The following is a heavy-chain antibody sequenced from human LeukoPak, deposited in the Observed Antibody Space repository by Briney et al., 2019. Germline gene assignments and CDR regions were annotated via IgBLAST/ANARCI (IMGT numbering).Heavy chain of an antibody. CDR2: ISGSGGST. V-gene: IGHV3-23*01. Sequence: QSGGSLRLSCAASGFTFSSYAMSWVRQAPGKGLEWVSAISGSGGSTYYADSVKGRFTISRDNSKNTLYLQMNSLRAEDTAVYYCAKDLLVFEVPRGYWGQGTLVTVSS. CDR1: GFTFSSYA. D-gene: IGHD3-3*01. J-gene: IGHJ4*02. CDR3: AKDLLVFEVPRGY.